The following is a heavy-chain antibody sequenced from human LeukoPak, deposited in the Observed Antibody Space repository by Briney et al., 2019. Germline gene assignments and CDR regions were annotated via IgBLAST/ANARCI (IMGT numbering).Heavy chain of an antibody. CDR2: IIPIFGTA. V-gene: IGHV1-69*06. Sequence: ASVKVSCKASGGTFISYAISWVRQPPGQGLEWMGGIIPIFGTANYAQKFQGRVTITADKSTSTAYMELSSLRSEDTAVYYCAGSGYYSLDAFDLWGQGTMVSVSS. J-gene: IGHJ3*01. CDR3: AGSGYYSLDAFDL. CDR1: GGTFISYA. D-gene: IGHD3-22*01.